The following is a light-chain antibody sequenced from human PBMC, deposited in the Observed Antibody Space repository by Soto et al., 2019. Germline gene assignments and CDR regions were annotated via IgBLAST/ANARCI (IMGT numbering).Light chain of an antibody. V-gene: IGKV1-13*02. J-gene: IGKJ4*01. CDR3: QQIYSAPLT. CDR2: AAS. Sequence: AIQLTQSPSSLSASVGDRVTITCRASQGIGSALAWYQQKPGKAPKLLIYAASSLQSGVPSRFSGSGSETEFTLSISSLQPEDFATYFCQQIYSAPLTFGGGTKVDIK. CDR1: QGIGSA.